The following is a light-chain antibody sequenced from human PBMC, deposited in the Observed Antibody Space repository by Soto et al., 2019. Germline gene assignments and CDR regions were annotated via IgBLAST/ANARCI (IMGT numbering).Light chain of an antibody. CDR1: QSVGSA. CDR2: GAS. Sequence: EIVMTQSPATLSVSPGETSTLSCRASQSVGSAVAWYQHKPGQAPRLLIVGASIRAPGVPGRFSGGGSGTEFTLTISSLQSEEFAVYYCQQYKNWPPLTFGGGTTVEIK. J-gene: IGKJ4*01. V-gene: IGKV3-15*01. CDR3: QQYKNWPPLT.